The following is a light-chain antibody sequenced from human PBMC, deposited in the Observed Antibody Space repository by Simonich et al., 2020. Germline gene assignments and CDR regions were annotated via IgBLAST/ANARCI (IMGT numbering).Light chain of an antibody. Sequence: QSALTQPASVSGSPGQSITISCTGTSRDGGGYNYVSWYQQHPGKAPKLIIYHVSKRPSGVANRFSGSKSGNTASLTISGLQAEDEADYYCSSYTSSSTWVFGGGTKLTVL. CDR1: SRDGGGYNY. V-gene: IGLV2-14*01. J-gene: IGLJ3*02. CDR2: HVS. CDR3: SSYTSSSTWV.